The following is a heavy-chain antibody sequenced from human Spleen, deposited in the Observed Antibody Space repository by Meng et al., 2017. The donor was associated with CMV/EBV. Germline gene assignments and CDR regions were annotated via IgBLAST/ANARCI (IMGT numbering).Heavy chain of an antibody. CDR2: IYSGGST. J-gene: IGHJ4*02. Sequence: GESLKISCAASGFTVSSNYMSWVRQAPGKGLEWVSVIYSGGSTYYADSVKGRFTISRDNAKNSLHLQMNSLRAADTAVYYCASLKFTAPPNYWGQGTLVTVSS. CDR3: ASLKFTAPPNY. D-gene: IGHD5-18*01. V-gene: IGHV3-53*01. CDR1: GFTVSSNY.